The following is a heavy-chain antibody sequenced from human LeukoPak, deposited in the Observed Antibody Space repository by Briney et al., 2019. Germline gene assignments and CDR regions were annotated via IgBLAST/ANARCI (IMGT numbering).Heavy chain of an antibody. D-gene: IGHD4-17*01. Sequence: GGSLRLSCAASGFTFSNYAMSWVRQAPGKGLEWVSSISGSSGYIFYADSVKGRFTISRDNAKNSLYLQMNRLRAEDTAVYYCGRDLPTVTSIDYWGQGTLVTVSS. J-gene: IGHJ4*02. CDR2: ISGSSGYI. V-gene: IGHV3-21*06. CDR3: GRDLPTVTSIDY. CDR1: GFTFSNYA.